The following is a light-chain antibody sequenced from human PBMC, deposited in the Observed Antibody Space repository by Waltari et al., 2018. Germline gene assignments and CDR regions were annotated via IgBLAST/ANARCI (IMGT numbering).Light chain of an antibody. CDR3: QQYGSSLLT. Sequence: EIVLTQSPGTLSLSPGERATLSCRASRSFSSSSLAWYQQKPGQAPRLLIQGASSRATGSPDRFSGSGSGTDFTLTISRLEPEDFAVYYCQQYGSSLLTFGGGTKVEIK. CDR1: RSFSSSS. CDR2: GAS. V-gene: IGKV3-20*01. J-gene: IGKJ4*01.